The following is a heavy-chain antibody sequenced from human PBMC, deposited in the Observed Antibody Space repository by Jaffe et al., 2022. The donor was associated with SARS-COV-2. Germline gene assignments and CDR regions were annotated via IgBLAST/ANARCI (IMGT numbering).Heavy chain of an antibody. V-gene: IGHV3-15*01. CDR3: RGVGSAFDI. CDR2: IKRKTDGGTT. J-gene: IGHJ3*02. CDR1: GFSLSNAR. D-gene: IGHD2-15*01. Sequence: EVQLVESGGGLVKPGGSLRLSCAASGFSLSNARMTWVRQAPGKGLECVGRIKRKTDGGTTDYSSPVKGRFTISRDDSKNTLYLQMNSLTTEDTAVYYCRGVGSAFDIWGQGTMVTVSS.